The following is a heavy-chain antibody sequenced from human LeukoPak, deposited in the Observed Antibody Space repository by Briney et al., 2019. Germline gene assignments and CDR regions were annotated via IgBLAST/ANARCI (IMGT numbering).Heavy chain of an antibody. CDR1: GGSFSGYY. Sequence: PSETLSLTCDVYGGSFSGYYWSWVRQPPGMGLEWIGEVNLSGVTNYNPSLKSRITMSLDTSKNHFSLKLSSVTAADTAAYYCARPVGGWFDPWGQGTLVTVSS. D-gene: IGHD3-16*01. J-gene: IGHJ5*02. V-gene: IGHV4-34*01. CDR2: VNLSGVT. CDR3: ARPVGGWFDP.